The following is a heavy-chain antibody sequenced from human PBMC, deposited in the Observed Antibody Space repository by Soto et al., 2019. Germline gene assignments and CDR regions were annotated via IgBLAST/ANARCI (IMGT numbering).Heavy chain of an antibody. J-gene: IGHJ6*02. D-gene: IGHD2-8*01. Sequence: GGSLRLSCAASGFIFHNYAMVWVRQVPGKGLQWVSGINWNGGDKAYADPVKGRFTISRDNSNNSIYLQMKSLGTEDTALYYCAKTRGTSLTGLYNGLDVWGQGTAVTVSS. CDR1: GFIFHNYA. CDR3: AKTRGTSLTGLYNGLDV. CDR2: INWNGGDK. V-gene: IGHV3-9*01.